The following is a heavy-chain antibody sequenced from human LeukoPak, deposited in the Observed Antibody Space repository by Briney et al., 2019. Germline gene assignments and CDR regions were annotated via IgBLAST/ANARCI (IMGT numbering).Heavy chain of an antibody. Sequence: GGSLRLSCAASGFSFSDYEMNWVRQAPRKGLEWVSNISPSGGTKYYADSVKGRFTISRDNAKNSLYLQMNSLRAEDTGVYYCSKLAVASADSWGQGTLVTVSS. CDR3: SKLAVASADS. CDR2: ISPSGGTK. V-gene: IGHV3-48*03. J-gene: IGHJ4*02. CDR1: GFSFSDYE. D-gene: IGHD6-19*01.